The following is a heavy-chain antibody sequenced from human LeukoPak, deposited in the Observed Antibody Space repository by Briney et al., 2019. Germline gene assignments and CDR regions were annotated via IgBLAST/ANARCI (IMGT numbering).Heavy chain of an antibody. D-gene: IGHD6-19*01. CDR1: GFTFSSHS. Sequence: PGGSLRLRCAASGFTFSSHSINWVRQAPGKGLEWVSSISSSSSYIYYADSVKGRFTISRDNAKNSLYLQMNSLRAEDTAVYYCASGTGYSSGWYYFDYWGQGTLVTVSS. CDR3: ASGTGYSSGWYYFDY. CDR2: ISSSSSYI. V-gene: IGHV3-21*01. J-gene: IGHJ4*02.